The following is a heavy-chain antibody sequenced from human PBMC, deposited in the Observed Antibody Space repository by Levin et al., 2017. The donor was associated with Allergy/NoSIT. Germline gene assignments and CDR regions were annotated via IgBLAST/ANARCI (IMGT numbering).Heavy chain of an antibody. D-gene: IGHD3-10*01. Sequence: GGSLRLSCAASGFTFSSYSMNWVRQAPGKGLEWVSYISSSSSTIYYADSVKGRFTISRDNAKNSLYLQMNSLRDEDTAVYYCARDGLNYYGSGSYYHPLFFDYWGQGTLVTVSS. CDR1: GFTFSSYS. J-gene: IGHJ4*02. V-gene: IGHV3-48*02. CDR2: ISSSSSTI. CDR3: ARDGLNYYGSGSYYHPLFFDY.